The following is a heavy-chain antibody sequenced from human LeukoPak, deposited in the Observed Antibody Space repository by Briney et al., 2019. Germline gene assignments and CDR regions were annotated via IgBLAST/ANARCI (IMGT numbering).Heavy chain of an antibody. CDR2: ISGSGGST. Sequence: GGSLRLSRAASGFTFSSYAMSWVRQAPGKGLEWVSAISGSGGSTYYADSVKGRFTISRDNSKNTLYLQMNSLRAEDTAVYYCAKVGSGTFDPDWYFDLWGRGTLVTVSS. D-gene: IGHD1-26*01. CDR3: AKVGSGTFDPDWYFDL. V-gene: IGHV3-23*01. CDR1: GFTFSSYA. J-gene: IGHJ2*01.